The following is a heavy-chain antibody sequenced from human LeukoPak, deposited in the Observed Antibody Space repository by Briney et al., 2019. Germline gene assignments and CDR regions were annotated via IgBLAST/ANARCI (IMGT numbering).Heavy chain of an antibody. J-gene: IGHJ3*02. CDR2: INPNSGGT. CDR1: GYTFTGYY. CDR3: ATRANSSGWYPDAFDI. Sequence: ASVKVSCKASGYTFTGYYMHWVRQAPGQGLEWMGWINPNSGGTNYAQKFQGRVTMTRDTSISTAYMELSSLRSEDTAVYYCATRANSSGWYPDAFDIWGQGTMVTVSS. D-gene: IGHD6-19*01. V-gene: IGHV1-2*02.